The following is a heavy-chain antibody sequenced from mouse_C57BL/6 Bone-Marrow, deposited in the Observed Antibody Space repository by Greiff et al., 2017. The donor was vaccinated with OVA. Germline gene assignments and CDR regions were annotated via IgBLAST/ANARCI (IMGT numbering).Heavy chain of an antibody. V-gene: IGHV1-15*01. CDR2: MDPETGGT. D-gene: IGHD2-5*01. CDR1: GNTFPAYE. J-gene: IGHJ4*01. CDR3: TRGYSNYYAMDY. Sequence: VQLQRSGAELVRPGASGTRSCKASGNTFPAYEFPWVKQTPWNGLEWIGAMDPETGGTAYNQKFKGKAILTADKSSSTAYMELRSLTSEDSAVYYCTRGYSNYYAMDYWGQGTSVTVSS.